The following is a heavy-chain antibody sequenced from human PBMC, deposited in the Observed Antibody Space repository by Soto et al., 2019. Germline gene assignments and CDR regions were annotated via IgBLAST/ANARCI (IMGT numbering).Heavy chain of an antibody. D-gene: IGHD1-26*01. CDR2: IRSKAKNYAT. V-gene: IGHV3-73*01. CDR3: AIEGAGFGQ. Sequence: EVKLVESGGGLVQPGGSVKLSCAASGFTFSGSSMHWVRQASGKGLEWVGRIRSKAKNYATTYSESLKGRFISRDDSKNTTFLQMSSLRTEDTAMYYCAIEGAGFGQWGQGTLVTVSS. J-gene: IGHJ4*02. CDR1: GFTFSGSS.